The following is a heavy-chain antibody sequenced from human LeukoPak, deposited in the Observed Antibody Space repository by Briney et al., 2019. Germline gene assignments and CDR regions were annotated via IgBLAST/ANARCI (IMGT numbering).Heavy chain of an antibody. Sequence: HTGGSLRLSCAASGFTFSSYAMSWVRQAPGKGLEWVSAISGSGGSTYYADSVKGRFTISRDNSKNTLYLQMNSLRAEDTAVYYCARDPPWRGSSSSGDYFDYWGQGTLVTVSS. J-gene: IGHJ4*02. V-gene: IGHV3-23*01. CDR1: GFTFSSYA. CDR2: ISGSGGST. D-gene: IGHD6-6*01. CDR3: ARDPPWRGSSSSGDYFDY.